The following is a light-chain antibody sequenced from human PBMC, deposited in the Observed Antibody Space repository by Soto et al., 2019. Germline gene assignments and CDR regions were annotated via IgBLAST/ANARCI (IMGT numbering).Light chain of an antibody. V-gene: IGKV3-20*01. Sequence: EIVLTQSPGTLSLSPGERATLSFRASQSVSSSYLAWYQQKPGQAPRLLIYGASSRATGIPDRFSGSGSGTDFTLTISRLEPEDVAVDYCQQYGSSPPYTFGQGTKLEIK. CDR1: QSVSSSY. CDR3: QQYGSSPPYT. J-gene: IGKJ2*01. CDR2: GAS.